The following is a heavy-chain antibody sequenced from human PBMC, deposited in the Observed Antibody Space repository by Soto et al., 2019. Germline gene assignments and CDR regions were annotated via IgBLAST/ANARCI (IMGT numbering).Heavy chain of an antibody. CDR1: GFTFSSYA. CDR2: ISGSGGST. Sequence: GGSLRLSCAASGFTFSSYAMSWVRQAPGKGLEWVSAISGSGGSTYYADSVKGRFTISRDNSKNTLYLQMNSLRAEDTAVYYCAKFFWDYDSSGSWDYFEYWGQGTLVTVSS. D-gene: IGHD3-22*01. CDR3: AKFFWDYDSSGSWDYFEY. V-gene: IGHV3-23*01. J-gene: IGHJ4*02.